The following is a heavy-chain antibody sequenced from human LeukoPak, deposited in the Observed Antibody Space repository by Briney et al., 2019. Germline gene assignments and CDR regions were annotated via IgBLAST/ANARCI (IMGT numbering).Heavy chain of an antibody. Sequence: GASVKVSCKASGYTFTGYYMHWVRQAPGQGLEWMGWINPNSGGTNYAQKLQGRVTMTTDASTSTAYMELRSLRSDDTAVYYCARSGRIQLWPSGVFFFDPWGQGTLVTVSS. CDR2: INPNSGGT. J-gene: IGHJ5*02. CDR1: GYTFTGYY. CDR3: ARSGRIQLWPSGVFFFDP. V-gene: IGHV1-2*02. D-gene: IGHD5-18*01.